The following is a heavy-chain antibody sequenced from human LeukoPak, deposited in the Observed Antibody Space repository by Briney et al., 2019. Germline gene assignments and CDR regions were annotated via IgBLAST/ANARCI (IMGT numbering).Heavy chain of an antibody. V-gene: IGHV3-21*01. D-gene: IGHD3-10*01. J-gene: IGHJ4*02. CDR2: ISSSSSYI. CDR1: GFTFSSYS. Sequence: GGSLRLSCAASGFTFSSYSMNWVRQAPGKGLEWVSSISSSSSYIYYADSVKGRFTISRDNAKNSLYLQMNSLRAEDTAVYYCARLWFGELLSTEGYWGQGTLVTVSS. CDR3: ARLWFGELLSTEGY.